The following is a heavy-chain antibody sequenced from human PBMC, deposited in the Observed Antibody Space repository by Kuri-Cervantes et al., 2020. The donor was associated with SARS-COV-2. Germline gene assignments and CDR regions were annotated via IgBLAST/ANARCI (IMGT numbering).Heavy chain of an antibody. CDR3: ARHDYDSSGYYYVYYGMDV. D-gene: IGHD3-22*01. CDR1: GYSFTSYW. V-gene: IGHV5-10-1*01. CDR2: IDPSDSYT. Sequence: GESLKISCKGSGYSFTSYWISWVRQMPGKGLEWMGRIDPSDSYTNYSPSFQGHVTISADKSISTAYLQCSSLKASDTAMYYCARHDYDSSGYYYVYYGMDVWGQGTTVTVSS. J-gene: IGHJ6*02.